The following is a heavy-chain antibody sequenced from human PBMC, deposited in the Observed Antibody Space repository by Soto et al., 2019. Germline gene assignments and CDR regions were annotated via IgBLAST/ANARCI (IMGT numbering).Heavy chain of an antibody. J-gene: IGHJ6*02. CDR2: IYYSGST. CDR3: ARVFKKKGAIYGYYYYGMDV. CDR1: GGSISSYY. Sequence: SETLSLTCTVSGGSISSYYWSWIRQPPGKGLEWIGYIYYSGSTNYNPSLKSRVTISVDTSKNQFSLKLSSVTAADTAVYYCARVFKKKGAIYGYYYYGMDVWGQGTTVTVSS. D-gene: IGHD2-2*02. V-gene: IGHV4-59*01.